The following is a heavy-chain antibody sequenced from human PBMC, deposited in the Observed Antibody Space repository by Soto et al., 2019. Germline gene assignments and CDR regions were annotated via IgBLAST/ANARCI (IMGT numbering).Heavy chain of an antibody. V-gene: IGHV1-69*01. CDR1: GGTFSSYA. Sequence: QVQLVQSGAEVKKPGSSVKVSCKASGGTFSSYAISWVRQAPGQGLEWMGGIIPIFGTANYAQKFQGRVTITADESTSTAYMELSSLRSEDTAVYYWARVNHDYSSGGSCYYNWFDPWGQGTLVTVSS. CDR3: ARVNHDYSSGGSCYYNWFDP. CDR2: IIPIFGTA. D-gene: IGHD2-15*01. J-gene: IGHJ5*02.